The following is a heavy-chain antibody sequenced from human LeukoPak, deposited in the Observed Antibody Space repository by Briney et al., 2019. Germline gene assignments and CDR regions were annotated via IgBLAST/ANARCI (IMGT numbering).Heavy chain of an antibody. J-gene: IGHJ4*02. V-gene: IGHV3-21*05. CDR1: GFTFSRYA. D-gene: IGHD2-21*01. CDR2: INTDSSDI. Sequence: GGSLRLSCAASGFTFSRYAMNWVRQAPGKGLEWVSYINTDSSDIHYADSVKGRFTISRDDARNTLYLQLSSLRAEDSAVYYCARDTFHPGLIDSWGQGTLVTVSS. CDR3: ARDTFHPGLIDS.